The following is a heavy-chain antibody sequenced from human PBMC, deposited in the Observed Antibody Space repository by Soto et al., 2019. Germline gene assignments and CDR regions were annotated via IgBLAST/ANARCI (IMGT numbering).Heavy chain of an antibody. CDR2: IYYSGST. CDR3: ARDGYTVTPNYYYGMDV. J-gene: IGHJ6*02. V-gene: IGHV4-59*01. D-gene: IGHD4-4*01. Sequence: QVQLQESGPELVKPSETLSLTCTVSGGSISSYYWSWIRQPPGKGLEWIGHIYYSGSTNYNPSLKSRVTISVDTSKNQFSLKLSSVTAADTAVYYCARDGYTVTPNYYYGMDVWGQGTTVTVSS. CDR1: GGSISSYY.